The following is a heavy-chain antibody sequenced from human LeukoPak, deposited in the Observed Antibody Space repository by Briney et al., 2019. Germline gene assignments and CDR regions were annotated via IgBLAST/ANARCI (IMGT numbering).Heavy chain of an antibody. Sequence: VASVKVSCKASGYTFTGYYMHWVRQAPGQGLEWMGWINPNSGGTNYAQKFQGRVTMTRDTSISTAYMELSRLRSDDTAMYYCASEGSGYYYYYMDVWGKGTTVTVSS. V-gene: IGHV1-2*02. CDR3: ASEGSGYYYYYMDV. CDR2: INPNSGGT. D-gene: IGHD3-3*01. CDR1: GYTFTGYY. J-gene: IGHJ6*03.